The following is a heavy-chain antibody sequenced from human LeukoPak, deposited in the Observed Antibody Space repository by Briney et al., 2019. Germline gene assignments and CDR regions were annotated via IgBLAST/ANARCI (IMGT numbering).Heavy chain of an antibody. CDR2: ISAYNGNT. J-gene: IGHJ5*02. D-gene: IGHD6-13*01. CDR3: ARVGIAATRRWFDP. CDR1: GYTFTSYG. V-gene: IGHV1-18*01. Sequence: ASVTVSFTASGYTFTSYGISWVRQAPGQGLEWMGWISAYNGNTNYAQKLQGRVTMTTDTSTSTAYMELRSLRSDDTAVYYCARVGIAATRRWFDPWGQGTLVTVSS.